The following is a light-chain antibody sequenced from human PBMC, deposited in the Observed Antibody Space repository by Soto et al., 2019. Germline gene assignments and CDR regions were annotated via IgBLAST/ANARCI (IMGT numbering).Light chain of an antibody. Sequence: IQMTQSPSSFSASTGDRVTITCRASQGIRSYLAWYQQKPGKDPKLLIYAASTLQSGVPSRFSGSGSGTDFTLTISCLQSEDFATYYCQQYYSYPRTFGQGTKVEIK. V-gene: IGKV1-8*01. J-gene: IGKJ1*01. CDR1: QGIRSY. CDR2: AAS. CDR3: QQYYSYPRT.